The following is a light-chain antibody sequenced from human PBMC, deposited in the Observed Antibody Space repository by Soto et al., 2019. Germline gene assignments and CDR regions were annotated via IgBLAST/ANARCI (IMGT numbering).Light chain of an antibody. CDR3: SSYTTSTTLV. V-gene: IGLV2-14*01. Sequence: QSALTQPASVSGSPGQSITISCTGTSSDVGGYNVVSWYQQHPGKAPKVMIYEVSNRPSGVSNRFSGSKSGNTASLTISGLQAEDEADYYCSSYTTSTTLVFGGGTK. CDR1: SSDVGGYNV. CDR2: EVS. J-gene: IGLJ3*02.